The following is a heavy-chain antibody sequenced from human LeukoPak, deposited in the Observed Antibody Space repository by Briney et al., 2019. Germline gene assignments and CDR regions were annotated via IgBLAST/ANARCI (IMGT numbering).Heavy chain of an antibody. Sequence: ASVKVSCKASGYTFTGYYMHWVRQAPGQGLEWMGWINPNSGGTNYAQKFQGRVTMTRDTSISTAYMELSRLRSDDTAVYYCAIDDDPTMIVSGDDWGQGTLVTVSS. J-gene: IGHJ4*02. CDR1: GYTFTGYY. D-gene: IGHD3-22*01. CDR2: INPNSGGT. CDR3: AIDDDPTMIVSGDD. V-gene: IGHV1-2*02.